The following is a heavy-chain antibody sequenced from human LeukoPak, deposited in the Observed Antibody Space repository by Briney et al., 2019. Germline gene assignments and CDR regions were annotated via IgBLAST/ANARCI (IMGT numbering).Heavy chain of an antibody. V-gene: IGHV3-23*01. CDR2: ISGSVVRT. D-gene: IGHD2-15*01. J-gene: IGHJ5*02. CDR1: GFTFSSYA. Sequence: PGGSLRLSCAASGFTFSSYAMSWVPPAPGKGRGWGSAISGSVVRTSSADSVKGRFTISRDNSKNTLYLQMNSLRAEDTAVYYCAKDRGCSGGSCYLNWFDPWGQGTLVTVSS. CDR3: AKDRGCSGGSCYLNWFDP.